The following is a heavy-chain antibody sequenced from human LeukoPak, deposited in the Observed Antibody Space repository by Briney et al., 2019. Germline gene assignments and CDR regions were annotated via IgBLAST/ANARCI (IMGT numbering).Heavy chain of an antibody. J-gene: IGHJ4*02. D-gene: IGHD6-13*01. V-gene: IGHV3-23*01. CDR2: ISESGVIT. CDR1: VFTFSSYA. CDR3: AKVGRDVAAAGPYYFHY. Sequence: GGSLRLSCAASVFTFSSYALSWVRQAPGKGLEWISIISESGVITYYADSVKGRFNISRDNSKNTLYLQMNSLRAEDTAVYYCAKVGRDVAAAGPYYFHYWGQRTLVTVSS.